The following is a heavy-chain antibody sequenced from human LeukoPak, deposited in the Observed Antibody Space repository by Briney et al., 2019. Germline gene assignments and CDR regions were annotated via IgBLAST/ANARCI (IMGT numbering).Heavy chain of an antibody. Sequence: PGGSLRLSCAASGFTFSSYSMNWVRQAPRKGLEWVSSISSSSSYIYYADSVKGRFTISRDNAKNSLYLQMNSLRAEDTAVYYCARDRLSSWYSRYFDYWGQGTLVTVSS. J-gene: IGHJ4*02. CDR2: ISSSSSYI. V-gene: IGHV3-21*01. CDR1: GFTFSSYS. D-gene: IGHD6-13*01. CDR3: ARDRLSSWYSRYFDY.